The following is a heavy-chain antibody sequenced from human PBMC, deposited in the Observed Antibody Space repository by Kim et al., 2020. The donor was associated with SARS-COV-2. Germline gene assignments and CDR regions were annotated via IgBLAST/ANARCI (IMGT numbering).Heavy chain of an antibody. CDR2: ISYDGSNK. CDR1: GFTFSSYG. D-gene: IGHD6-13*01. Sequence: GGSLRLSCAASGFTFSSYGMHWVRQAPGKGLELVAVISYDGSNKYYADSVKGRFTISRDNSKNTLYLQMNSLRAEDTAVYYCAKSLAAAGTDYGMDVWGQGTTVTVSS. J-gene: IGHJ6*02. CDR3: AKSLAAAGTDYGMDV. V-gene: IGHV3-30*18.